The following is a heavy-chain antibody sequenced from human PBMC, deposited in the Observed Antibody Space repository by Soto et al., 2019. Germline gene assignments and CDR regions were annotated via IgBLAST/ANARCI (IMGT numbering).Heavy chain of an antibody. Sequence: EVQLLESGGGLVQPGGSLRLSCAASGFTFDSYAMNWVRQAPGKGLEWVSTISGSGDYTYYTDSVKGRFTISRDNSKNKMYLKMNSLRAEDTAVYYCAKNRGLQYYFDYWGQGTLVTVSS. V-gene: IGHV3-23*01. J-gene: IGHJ4*02. CDR2: ISGSGDYT. CDR3: AKNRGLQYYFDY. CDR1: GFTFDSYA.